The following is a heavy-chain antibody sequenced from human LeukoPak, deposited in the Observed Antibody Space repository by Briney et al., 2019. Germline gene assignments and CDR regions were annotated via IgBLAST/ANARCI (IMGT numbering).Heavy chain of an antibody. V-gene: IGHV1-46*01. D-gene: IGHD3-10*01. CDR3: ARGPHYYGSGSYFVY. CDR2: INPSGGST. Sequence: GASVKVSCKASGYTFTSYYMHWVRQAPGQGLECMGIINPSGGSTSYAQKFQGRVTMTRDTSTSTVYMELSSLRSEDTAVYYCARGPHYYGSGSYFVYWGQGTLVTVSS. J-gene: IGHJ4*02. CDR1: GYTFTSYY.